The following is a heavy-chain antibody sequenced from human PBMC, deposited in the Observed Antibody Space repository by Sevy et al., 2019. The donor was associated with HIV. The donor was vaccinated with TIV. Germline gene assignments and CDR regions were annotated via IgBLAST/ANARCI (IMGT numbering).Heavy chain of an antibody. CDR2: IISSSRYI. D-gene: IGHD3-3*01. Sequence: GGSLRLSCAASGFTFSSYSMNWVRQAPGKGLEWVSSIISSSRYIYYPDSVRGRLTISRDNAKNSLYLQMNSLRAEDTAVYYCASAGVVIEKDAFDFWGQVTMVTVSS. CDR1: GFTFSSYS. J-gene: IGHJ3*01. V-gene: IGHV3-21*01. CDR3: ASAGVVIEKDAFDF.